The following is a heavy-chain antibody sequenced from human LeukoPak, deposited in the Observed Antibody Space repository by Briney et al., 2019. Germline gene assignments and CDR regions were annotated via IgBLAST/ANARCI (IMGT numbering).Heavy chain of an antibody. V-gene: IGHV5-51*01. J-gene: IGHJ5*02. Sequence: GESLKISCETSGFSFSSYWIAWVRQMPGKGLEWIGMIYPGDSDTTYSPSSQGQVFISADTSIGTAYLELTRLQASDTAIYYCARHPPYASSSAYFDPWGQGTLVTVAS. CDR3: ARHPPYASSSAYFDP. CDR2: IYPGDSDT. D-gene: IGHD3-16*01. CDR1: GFSFSSYW.